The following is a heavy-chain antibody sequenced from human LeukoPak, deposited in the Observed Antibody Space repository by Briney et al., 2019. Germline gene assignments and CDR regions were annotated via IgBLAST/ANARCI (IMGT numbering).Heavy chain of an antibody. J-gene: IGHJ4*02. D-gene: IGHD1-26*01. Sequence: PGGSLRLSCAASGFTFDDYAMHWVRQAPGKGLEWVSGIIWNSGSIGYADSVKGRFTISRDNAKNSLYLQMNSLRAADTALYYCAKDISVGATPYYFDYWGQGTLVTVSS. CDR3: AKDISVGATPYYFDY. CDR2: IIWNSGSI. CDR1: GFTFDDYA. V-gene: IGHV3-9*01.